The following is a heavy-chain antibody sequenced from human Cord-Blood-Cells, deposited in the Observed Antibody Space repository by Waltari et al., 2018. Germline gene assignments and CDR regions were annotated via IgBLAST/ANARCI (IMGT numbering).Heavy chain of an antibody. CDR3: AKGAYRGSYYKVDY. D-gene: IGHD3-10*01. CDR1: GFTFSSYA. Sequence: EVQLLESGGGLVQPGGSLRLSCAADGFTFSSYAMSWVRQAPGKGWEWVSAISGSGGSTYYADSVKGRFTISRDNSKNTLYLQMNSLRAEDTAVYYCAKGAYRGSYYKVDYWGQGTLVTVSS. J-gene: IGHJ4*02. CDR2: ISGSGGST. V-gene: IGHV3-23*01.